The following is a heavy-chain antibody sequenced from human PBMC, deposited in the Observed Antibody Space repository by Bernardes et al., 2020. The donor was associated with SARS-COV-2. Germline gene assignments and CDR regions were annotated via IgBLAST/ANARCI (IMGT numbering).Heavy chain of an antibody. Sequence: ASVKVSCKASGYTFTGYYMHWVRQAPGQGLEWMGWINPNSGGTNYAQKFQGRVTMTRDTSISTAYMELSRLRSDDTAVYYCARASREYGSGSYYPDYWGQGTLVTVSS. J-gene: IGHJ4*02. CDR3: ARASREYGSGSYYPDY. CDR1: GYTFTGYY. V-gene: IGHV1-2*02. CDR2: INPNSGGT. D-gene: IGHD3-10*01.